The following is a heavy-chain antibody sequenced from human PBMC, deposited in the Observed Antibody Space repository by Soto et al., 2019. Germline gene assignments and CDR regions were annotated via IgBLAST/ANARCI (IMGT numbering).Heavy chain of an antibody. V-gene: IGHV1-2*02. CDR2: INPNSGGT. Sequence: QVQLVQSGAEVKKPGASVKVSCKASGYTFTGYYMHWVRQAPGQGLEWRGWINPNSGGTNYAQKFQGRVTMTRDTSISTADMEVSRLRSDDTAVYYCARGGSSGWDSYWYFDLWGRGTLVTVSS. D-gene: IGHD6-19*01. J-gene: IGHJ2*01. CDR3: ARGGSSGWDSYWYFDL. CDR1: GYTFTGYY.